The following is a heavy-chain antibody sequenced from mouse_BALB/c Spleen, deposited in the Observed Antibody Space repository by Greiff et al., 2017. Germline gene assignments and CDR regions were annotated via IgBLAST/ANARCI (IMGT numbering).Heavy chain of an antibody. CDR2: INPNNGGT. CDR3: ARDYYGSSLYAMDY. D-gene: IGHD1-1*01. CDR1: GYTFTDYN. Sequence: VQLKQSGPELVKPGASVKIPCKASGYTFTDYNMDWVKQSHGKSLEWIGDINPNNGGTIYNQKFKGKATLTVDKSSSTAYMELRSLTSEDTAVYYCARDYYGSSLYAMDYWGQGTSVTVSS. V-gene: IGHV1-18*01. J-gene: IGHJ4*01.